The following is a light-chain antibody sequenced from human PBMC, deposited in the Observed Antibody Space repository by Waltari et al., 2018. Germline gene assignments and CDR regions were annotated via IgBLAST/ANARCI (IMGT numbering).Light chain of an antibody. J-gene: IGLJ1*01. V-gene: IGLV2-14*03. CDR2: DVS. CDR1: TSDVGGYDY. CDR3: TSYTSSGTCV. Sequence: QSALTQPASVSGSPGPSITISCTGTTSDVGGYDYVSWYQQHTGKAPKLMIYDVSYRPSGVSNRFSGSKSGNTASLTISGLQDEDEADYYCTSYTSSGTCVFGSGTKVTVL.